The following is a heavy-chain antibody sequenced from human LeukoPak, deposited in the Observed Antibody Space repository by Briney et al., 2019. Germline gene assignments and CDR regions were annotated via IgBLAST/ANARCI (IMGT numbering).Heavy chain of an antibody. CDR2: ISGSGGST. V-gene: IGHV3-23*01. D-gene: IGHD1-26*01. Sequence: GGSLRLSCAASGFTFSSYAMSWVRQAPGKGLEWVSAISGSGGSTYYADSVKGRFTISRDNSKNTLYLQMNSLRAEDTAVYYCAKDRESGSYGLGWFDPWGQGTLVTVSS. J-gene: IGHJ5*02. CDR3: AKDRESGSYGLGWFDP. CDR1: GFTFSSYA.